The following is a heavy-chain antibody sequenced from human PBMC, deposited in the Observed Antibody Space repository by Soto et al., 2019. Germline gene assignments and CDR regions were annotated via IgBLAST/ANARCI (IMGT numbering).Heavy chain of an antibody. CDR1: GFTFSSYS. CDR2: IRGNGVGT. CDR3: AKDPNGDYLGAFDS. V-gene: IGHV3-23*01. Sequence: GGSLRLSCAASGFTFSSYSMNWVRQAPGKGLEWVSAIRGNGVGTHYADSVKGRFTISRDNSKNTLYLQMNSLRPEDTAIYYCAKDPNGDYLGAFDSWGQGTRVTVSS. J-gene: IGHJ4*02. D-gene: IGHD4-17*01.